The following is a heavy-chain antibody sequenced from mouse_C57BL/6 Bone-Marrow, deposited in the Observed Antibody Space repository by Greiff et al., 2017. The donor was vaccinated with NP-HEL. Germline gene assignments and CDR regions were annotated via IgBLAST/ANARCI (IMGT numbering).Heavy chain of an antibody. CDR1: GFSLSTFGMG. Sequence: QVQLKESGPGILQPSQTLSLTCSFSGFSLSTFGMGVGWIRQPSGKGLEWLAHIWWDDDKYYNPALKSRLTISKDTSKNQVFLKIANVDTADTATDDCARMTDGYLYYDAMDYWGQGTSVTVSS. J-gene: IGHJ4*01. CDR2: IWWDDDK. D-gene: IGHD2-3*01. V-gene: IGHV8-8*01. CDR3: ARMTDGYLYYDAMDY.